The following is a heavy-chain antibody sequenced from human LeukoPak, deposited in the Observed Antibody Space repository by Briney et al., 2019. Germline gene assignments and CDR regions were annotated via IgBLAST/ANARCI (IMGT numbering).Heavy chain of an antibody. Sequence: PSETLSLTCTVSGGSISSSNYFWSWIRQPPGQELEWIASINYGGTTYYNPSLKSRVTISVDTSKNQFSLRLSSVTAADTAVYLCARYVVYGSGKYYFDYWGQGSLVSVSS. CDR3: ARYVVYGSGKYYFDY. J-gene: IGHJ4*02. CDR1: GGSISSSNYF. D-gene: IGHD3-10*01. V-gene: IGHV4-39*01. CDR2: INYGGTT.